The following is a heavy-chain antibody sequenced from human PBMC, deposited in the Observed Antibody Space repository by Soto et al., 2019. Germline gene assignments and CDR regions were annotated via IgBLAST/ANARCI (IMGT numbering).Heavy chain of an antibody. J-gene: IGHJ4*02. V-gene: IGHV1-8*01. CDR2: LNPHSGKT. CDR3: ARVSSIAARRSFDS. CDR1: GYTFTIHD. D-gene: IGHD6-6*01. Sequence: GASVKVSCKASGYTFTIHDIHWVRQAPGQGLEWMAGLNPHSGKTAYAQKFQGRLTMTGNASTSTAYMELSSLRSEDTAMYYCARVSSIAARRSFDSWGQGTLVTV.